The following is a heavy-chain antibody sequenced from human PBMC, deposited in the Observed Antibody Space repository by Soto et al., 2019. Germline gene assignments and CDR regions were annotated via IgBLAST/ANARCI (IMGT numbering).Heavy chain of an antibody. Sequence: GGPLSLSGEASGVVFRRYAMSWVRPAPGKGLEWVSAISVSGGSTYYADAVKGRFTISRDNSKNTLYRQMKSRRAEDTAVDYCAKGRFLEWLARTHYDYYGMDGWGQGTTVTVSS. CDR2: ISVSGGST. CDR1: GVVFRRYA. V-gene: IGHV3-23*01. J-gene: IGHJ6*02. CDR3: AKGRFLEWLARTHYDYYGMDG. D-gene: IGHD3-3*01.